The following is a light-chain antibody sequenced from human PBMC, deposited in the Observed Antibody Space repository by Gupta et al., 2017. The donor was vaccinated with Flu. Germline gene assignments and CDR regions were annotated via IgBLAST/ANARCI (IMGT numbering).Light chain of an antibody. J-gene: IGKJ4*01. Sequence: EIVMTQSPATLSVSPGERATLSCRASQSVSDNLAWYQQKPGQAPRLLIYGASTRATDIPTRFSGSGSGTEFTLTISSRQSEDLAVYYCQQYNYWPPLTFGGGTKVEIK. CDR2: GAS. CDR3: QQYNYWPPLT. CDR1: QSVSDN. V-gene: IGKV3-15*01.